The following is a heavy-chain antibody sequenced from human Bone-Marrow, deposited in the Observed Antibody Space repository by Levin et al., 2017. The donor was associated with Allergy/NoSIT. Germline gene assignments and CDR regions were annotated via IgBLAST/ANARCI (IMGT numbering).Heavy chain of an antibody. CDR1: GASISSGAFC. CDR2: MSQNGQT. CDR3: ARARYDYADLDYFDY. V-gene: IGHV4-30-2*01. J-gene: IGHJ4*02. D-gene: IGHD4-17*01. Sequence: SCAVSGASISSGAFCWSWIRQPPGEGLHWIGCMSQNGQTFYSRSLESRVSVSIDWSRNQVSLQLQSVTAADTALYFWARARYDYADLDYFDYWGRRTLVTVSS.